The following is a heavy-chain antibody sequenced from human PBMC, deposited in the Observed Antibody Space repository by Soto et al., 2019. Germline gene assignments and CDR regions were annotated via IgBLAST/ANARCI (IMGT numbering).Heavy chain of an antibody. J-gene: IGHJ5*02. D-gene: IGHD2-8*01. Sequence: EVQLLEFGGGLVQPGGSLRLSCAASGFTFRNHAMTWVRQAPGQGLQYVSSITKAGSNTFYADSVKGRFTISRDNSKNTLYLQMNSLTAEDTAVYYCAINVLDRDAESWGQGTLVTVSS. V-gene: IGHV3-23*01. CDR2: ITKAGSNT. CDR1: GFTFRNHA. CDR3: AINVLDRDAES.